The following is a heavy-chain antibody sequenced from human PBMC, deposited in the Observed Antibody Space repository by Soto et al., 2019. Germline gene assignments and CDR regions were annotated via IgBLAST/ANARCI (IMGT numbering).Heavy chain of an antibody. CDR1: GYAFSGYR. CDR3: ARDLGPPNWFDS. J-gene: IGHJ5*01. D-gene: IGHD2-8*01. V-gene: IGHV1-18*01. Sequence: QVQLVQSGAEMKQPGASVKVSCKTSGYAFSGYRLSWVRQGPGQGLEWMGWISGYNGNTDYAQKFQGRVTMTTDTATSKDYMELRSLRSDDTAVYYCARDLGPPNWFDSWGQGTLVTVSS. CDR2: ISGYNGNT.